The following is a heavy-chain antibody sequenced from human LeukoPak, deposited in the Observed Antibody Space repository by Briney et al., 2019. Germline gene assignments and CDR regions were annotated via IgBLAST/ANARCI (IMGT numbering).Heavy chain of an antibody. V-gene: IGHV4-4*07. CDR1: GYSVSSGYY. CDR3: ARMRVSQDIDY. Sequence: SETLSLTCTVSGYSVSSGYYWGWIRQPAGKGLEWIGRIYTSGSTNYNPSLKSRVTMSVDTSKNQFSLKLSSVTAADTAVYYCARMRVSQDIDYWGQGTLVTVSS. J-gene: IGHJ4*02. CDR2: IYTSGST.